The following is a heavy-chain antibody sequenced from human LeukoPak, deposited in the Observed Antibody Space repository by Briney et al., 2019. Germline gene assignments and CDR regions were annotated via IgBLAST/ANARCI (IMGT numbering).Heavy chain of an antibody. CDR3: ANSYCSGGSCLPRD. D-gene: IGHD2-15*01. J-gene: IGHJ4*02. CDR1: GFTFSSYG. V-gene: IGHV3-30*18. Sequence: GGSLRLSCAASGFTFSSYGMHWVRQAPGKGLGWVAVISYDGSNKYYADSVKGRFTISRDNSKNTLYLQMNSLRAEDTAVYYCANSYCSGGSCLPRDWGQGTLVTVSS. CDR2: ISYDGSNK.